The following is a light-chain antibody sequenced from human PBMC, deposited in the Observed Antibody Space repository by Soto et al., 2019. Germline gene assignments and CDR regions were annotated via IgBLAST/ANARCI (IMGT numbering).Light chain of an antibody. Sequence: QSALTQPPSASGSPGQSVTISCTGTSSDIGAYNYVSWYQQHPGKAPKLMIYEVTKRPSGVPDRFSGSKSGNTASLIVSGLQAEDEAEYYCSSYAGRNNLIFGGGTKLTVL. CDR3: SSYAGRNNLI. CDR2: EVT. J-gene: IGLJ2*01. CDR1: SSDIGAYNY. V-gene: IGLV2-8*01.